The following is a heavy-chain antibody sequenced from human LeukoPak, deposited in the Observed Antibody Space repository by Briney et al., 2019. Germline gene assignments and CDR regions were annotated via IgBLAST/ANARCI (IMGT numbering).Heavy chain of an antibody. J-gene: IGHJ4*02. CDR2: INSDGSRT. V-gene: IGHV3-74*01. CDR3: AKKVGSYYPFDY. D-gene: IGHD1-26*01. CDR1: GFTFSSYW. Sequence: GGSLRLSCAASGFTFSSYWMHWVRQAPGKGLVWVSRINSDGSRTYYADSVKGRFTISIDNAKNTLYLQMNSLRAEDTAVYYCAKKVGSYYPFDYWGQGTLVTVSS.